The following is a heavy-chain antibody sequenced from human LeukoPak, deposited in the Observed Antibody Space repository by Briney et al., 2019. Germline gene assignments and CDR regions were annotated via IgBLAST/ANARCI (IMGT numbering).Heavy chain of an antibody. CDR2: INHSGST. J-gene: IGHJ4*02. CDR3: ARLGPRVTQIDY. Sequence: PSETLSLTCAVYGGSFSGYYWSWIRQPPGKGLEWIGEINHSGSTNYNPSLKSRVTISVGTSKNQFSLKLSSVTAADTAVYYCARLGPRVTQIDYWGQGTLVTVSS. V-gene: IGHV4-34*01. CDR1: GGSFSGYY. D-gene: IGHD4-17*01.